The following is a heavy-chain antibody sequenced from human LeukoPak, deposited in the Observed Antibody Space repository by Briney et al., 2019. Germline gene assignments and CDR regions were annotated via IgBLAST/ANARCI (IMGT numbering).Heavy chain of an antibody. CDR3: AREFPGSSGYSLPI. J-gene: IGHJ4*02. Sequence: ASVKVSCKTSGYTFTGYYMHWVRQAPGQGLDWMGWINPNTGGTNYAQKFQGRVTMTNDTSISTAYMELSRLRSDDTAVYYCAREFPGSSGYSLPIWGQGTLVTVSS. V-gene: IGHV1-2*02. D-gene: IGHD3-22*01. CDR2: INPNTGGT. CDR1: GYTFTGYY.